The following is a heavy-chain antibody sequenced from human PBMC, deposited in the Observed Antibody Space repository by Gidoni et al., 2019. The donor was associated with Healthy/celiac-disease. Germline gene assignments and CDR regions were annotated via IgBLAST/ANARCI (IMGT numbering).Heavy chain of an antibody. CDR1: GFTFSNAW. J-gene: IGHJ4*02. V-gene: IGHV3-15*01. CDR2: IKSKTDGGTT. D-gene: IGHD3-22*01. CDR3: TTVLRGYYYDFSY. Sequence: EVQLVESGGGLVKPGGSLRLSCAASGFTFSNAWMCWVRQAPGKGLEWVGRIKSKTDGGTTDYAAPVKGRFTISRDDSKNTLYLQMNSLKTEDTAVYYCTTVLRGYYYDFSYWGQGTLVTVSS.